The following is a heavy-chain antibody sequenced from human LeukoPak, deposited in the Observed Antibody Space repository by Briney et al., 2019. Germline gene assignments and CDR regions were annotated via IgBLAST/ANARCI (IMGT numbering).Heavy chain of an antibody. J-gene: IGHJ4*02. D-gene: IGHD2/OR15-2a*01. CDR1: GLIFSNYD. V-gene: IGHV3-33*07. Sequence: GRSLRLSRVVSGLIFSNYDMYWIRQVPGKGLEWVALISYDGSNEFYAGSVKGRFAIFRDNSKNTLYLQMNSLRAEDAAVYYCATPGGWANRKGKPPDFWGQGTLVTVSS. CDR3: ATPGGWANRKGKPPDF. CDR2: ISYDGSNE.